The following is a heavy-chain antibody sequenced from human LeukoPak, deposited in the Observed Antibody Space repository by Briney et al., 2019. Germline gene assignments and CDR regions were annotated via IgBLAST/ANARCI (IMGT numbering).Heavy chain of an antibody. CDR1: GGSFSGYY. CDR2: INHSGST. V-gene: IGHV4-34*01. Sequence: SETLSLTCAVYGGSFSGYYWSWIRQPPGKGLEWIGEINHSGSTNYNPSLKSRVTISVDTSKNQFSLKLSSVTAADTAVYYCARVDSSGYYHNWFDPWGQGTLVTVSS. CDR3: ARVDSSGYYHNWFDP. J-gene: IGHJ5*02. D-gene: IGHD3-22*01.